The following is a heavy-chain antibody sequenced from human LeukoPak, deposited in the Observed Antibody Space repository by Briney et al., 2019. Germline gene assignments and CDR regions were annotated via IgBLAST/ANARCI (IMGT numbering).Heavy chain of an antibody. CDR1: GASISNGYW. D-gene: IGHD3-10*01. CDR3: ARHGGSGLDWFDP. CDR2: MYRDGDS. V-gene: IGHV4-4*02. J-gene: IGHJ5*02. Sequence: SETLSLTCAVSGASISNGYWWSWVREPPGKGLECLAEMYRDGDSHYNPSLRSRLTMSIDKSNNQLSLRLTSVTAADTAVYYCARHGGSGLDWFDPWGQGTLVTVSS.